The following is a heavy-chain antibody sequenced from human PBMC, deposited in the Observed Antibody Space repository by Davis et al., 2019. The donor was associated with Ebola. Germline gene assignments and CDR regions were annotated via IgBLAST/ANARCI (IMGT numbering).Heavy chain of an antibody. D-gene: IGHD4-17*01. Sequence: GESLKISCAASGFTFSSYGMHRVRQAPGKGLEWVAVIWYDGSNKYYADSVKGRFTISRDNSKNTLYLQMNSLRAEDTAVYYCARVSDYGEHDYWGQGTLVTVSS. CDR1: GFTFSSYG. J-gene: IGHJ4*02. CDR3: ARVSDYGEHDY. CDR2: IWYDGSNK. V-gene: IGHV3-33*01.